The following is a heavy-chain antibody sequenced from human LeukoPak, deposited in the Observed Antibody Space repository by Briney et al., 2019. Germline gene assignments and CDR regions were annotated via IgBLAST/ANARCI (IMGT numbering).Heavy chain of an antibody. CDR3: AKTYMSITMLRAPEGNAFDI. V-gene: IGHV3-23*01. Sequence: GGSLRLSCAASGFTFSNYAMIWVRQAPGKGLEWVSAIGGVGDATYYADSVKGRFTISRDNSRNTLYLQMNSLRAEDTAVYYCAKTYMSITMLRAPEGNAFDIWGQGTMVTVSS. D-gene: IGHD3-10*01. CDR2: IGGVGDAT. J-gene: IGHJ3*02. CDR1: GFTFSNYA.